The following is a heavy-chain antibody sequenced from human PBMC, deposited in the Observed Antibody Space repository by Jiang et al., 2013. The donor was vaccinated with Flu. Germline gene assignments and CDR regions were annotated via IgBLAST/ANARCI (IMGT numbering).Heavy chain of an antibody. CDR1: GYTFTTYS. J-gene: IGHJ6*02. D-gene: IGHD4-23*01. CDR2: ISTDTGKP. Sequence: QSGSELKKPGASVKVSCKASGYTFTTYSVNWLRQVPGQGLEWMGYISTDTGKPTFAQGFTGRFVFSLDTSVSTAYLQISGLTIEDNAVYYCARCFGGVGGNPYSYYYGMDLWGQGTTVTVSS. CDR3: ARCFGGVGGNPYSYYYGMDL. V-gene: IGHV7-4-1*02.